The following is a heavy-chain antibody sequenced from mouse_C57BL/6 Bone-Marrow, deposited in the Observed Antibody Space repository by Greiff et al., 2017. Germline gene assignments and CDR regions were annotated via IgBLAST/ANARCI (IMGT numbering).Heavy chain of an antibody. Sequence: QVQLQQSGAELARPGASVKLSCNASGYTFTSYGISWVKQRTGQGLEWIGEIYPKTGNTYYNEKFKGKATLTADKSSSTAYMELRSLTSEDSAVYFCARRLRRSYAMHYWGQGNSVTASS. D-gene: IGHD2-4*01. CDR2: IYPKTGNT. V-gene: IGHV1-81*01. CDR3: ARRLRRSYAMHY. CDR1: GYTFTSYG. J-gene: IGHJ4*01.